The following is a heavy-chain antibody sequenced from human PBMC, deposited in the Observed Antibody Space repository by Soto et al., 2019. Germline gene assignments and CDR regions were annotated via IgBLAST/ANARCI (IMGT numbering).Heavy chain of an antibody. CDR2: IIPIFGTA. CDR3: AREGLVVPAAPYYYYYGMDV. J-gene: IGHJ6*02. CDR1: GGTFSSYA. V-gene: IGHV1-69*06. D-gene: IGHD2-2*01. Sequence: ASVQVSCKASGGTFSSYAISWVRQAPGQGLEWMGGIIPIFGTANYAQKFQGRVTITADKSTSTAYMELSSLRSEDTAVYYCAREGLVVPAAPYYYYYGMDVWGQGTTVTVSS.